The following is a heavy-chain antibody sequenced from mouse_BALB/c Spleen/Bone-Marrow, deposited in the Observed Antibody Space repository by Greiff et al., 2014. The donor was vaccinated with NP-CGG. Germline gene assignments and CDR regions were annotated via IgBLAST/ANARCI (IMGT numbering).Heavy chain of an antibody. CDR2: IDTSDSYT. CDR1: GYTFTDYW. D-gene: IGHD1-1*01. V-gene: IGHV1-69*01. CDR3: ARERDYCSSPIDY. J-gene: IGHJ2*01. Sequence: QVQLKDSGAELVMPGASVKMSCKASGYTFTDYWMHWVKQRPGQGLEWIGAIDTSDSYTSYNQKFKGKATLTVDESSSTAYMQLSSLTSEDSAVYYCARERDYCSSPIDYWGQGTTLTVSS.